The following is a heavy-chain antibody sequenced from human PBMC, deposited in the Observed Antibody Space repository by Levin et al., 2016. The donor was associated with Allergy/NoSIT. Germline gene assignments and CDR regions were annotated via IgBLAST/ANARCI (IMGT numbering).Heavy chain of an antibody. J-gene: IGHJ6*02. V-gene: IGHV4-59*01. CDR3: ARGLRFLEWPYYGAYYYGMDV. CDR2: IYYSGST. Sequence: WIRQPPGKGLEWIGYIYYSGSTNYNPSLKSRVTISVDTSKNQFSLELRSVTAADTAVYYCARGLRFLEWPYYGAYYYGMDVWGQGTTVTVSS. D-gene: IGHD3-3*01.